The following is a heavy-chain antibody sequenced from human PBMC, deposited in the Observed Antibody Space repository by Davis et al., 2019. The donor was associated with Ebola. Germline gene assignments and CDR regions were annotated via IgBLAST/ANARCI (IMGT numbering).Heavy chain of an antibody. V-gene: IGHV4-34*01. J-gene: IGHJ4*02. CDR3: ARELGYCSGGSCYGGTFKY. Sequence: PSETLSLTCAVYGGSFSGYYWSWIRQPPGKGLEWIGEINHSGSTIYNPSLKSRVTISKDTSKNQVFLKLSSATDADTAVYYCARELGYCSGGSCYGGTFKYWGQGTLVTVSS. CDR1: GGSFSGYY. D-gene: IGHD2-15*01. CDR2: INHSGST.